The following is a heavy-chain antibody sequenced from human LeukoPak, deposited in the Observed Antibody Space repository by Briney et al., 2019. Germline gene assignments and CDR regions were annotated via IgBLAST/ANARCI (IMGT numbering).Heavy chain of an antibody. CDR2: IYPGDSDT. J-gene: IGHJ6*03. CDR3: ARVTYYYGSGRNYYMDV. V-gene: IGHV5-51*01. D-gene: IGHD3-10*01. Sequence: GESLKISCKGSGYSFTSYWIGWVRQMPGKGLEWMGIIYPGDSDTRYSPSFQGQVTISADKSISTAYLQWSSLKASDTAMYCCARVTYYYGSGRNYYMDVWGKGTTVTVSS. CDR1: GYSFTSYW.